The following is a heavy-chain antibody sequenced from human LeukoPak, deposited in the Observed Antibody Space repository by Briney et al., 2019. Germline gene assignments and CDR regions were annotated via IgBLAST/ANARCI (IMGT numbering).Heavy chain of an antibody. Sequence: AGGSLRLSCTVSGFTFSNFWMSWVRQAPGKGLERVANIKDDGSAKFYLASVEGRFTISRDNAKSSLYLQMNSLRAEDTAVYYCAREKNDIVLTSYYFDYWGQGTLVTVSS. J-gene: IGHJ4*02. D-gene: IGHD5-12*01. CDR2: IKDDGSAK. CDR3: AREKNDIVLTSYYFDY. CDR1: GFTFSNFW. V-gene: IGHV3-7*03.